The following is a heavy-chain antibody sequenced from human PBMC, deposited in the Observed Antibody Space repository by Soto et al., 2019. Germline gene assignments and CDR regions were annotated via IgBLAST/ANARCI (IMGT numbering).Heavy chain of an antibody. D-gene: IGHD3-22*01. V-gene: IGHV4-61*01. J-gene: IGHJ4*02. CDR2: IYYSGST. CDR3: ARSFNYYDSSGYYYFDD. CDR1: GGSVSSGSYY. Sequence: LPETLSLTCTVSGGSVSSGSYYWSWIRQPPGKGLEWIGYIYYSGSTNYNPSLKSRVTISVDTSKNQFSLKLSSVTAADTAVYYCARSFNYYDSSGYYYFDDWGQGSLVTVSS.